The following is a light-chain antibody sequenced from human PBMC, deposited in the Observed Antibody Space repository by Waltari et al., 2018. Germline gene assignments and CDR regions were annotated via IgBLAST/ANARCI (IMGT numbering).Light chain of an antibody. CDR1: STDIGAYDF. V-gene: IGLV2-14*01. CDR2: EVS. CDR3: SSYTTITTQV. J-gene: IGLJ2*01. Sequence: QSALTQPASVSGSPGQSITISCTGTSTDIGAYDFVSWYQQHPGKTPKLLIYEVSDRPSGISYRFYASKSGNTASLTISGLQAEDDATYYCSSYTTITTQVFGGGTKLTVL.